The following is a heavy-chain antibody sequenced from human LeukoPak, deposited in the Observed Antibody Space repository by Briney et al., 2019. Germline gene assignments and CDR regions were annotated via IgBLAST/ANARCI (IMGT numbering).Heavy chain of an antibody. J-gene: IGHJ4*02. D-gene: IGHD1-26*01. V-gene: IGHV3-15*07. CDR1: GFTCRSYV. CDR2: IKSKTDGGTT. Sequence: GGSLRLSCADSGFTCRSYVMNWVRQAPGKGLEWVGRIKSKTDGGTTDYAAPVKGRFTISRDDSKNTLYLQMNSLKTEDTAVYYCTTGPPPAWELLDYWGQGTLVTVSS. CDR3: TTGPPPAWELLDY.